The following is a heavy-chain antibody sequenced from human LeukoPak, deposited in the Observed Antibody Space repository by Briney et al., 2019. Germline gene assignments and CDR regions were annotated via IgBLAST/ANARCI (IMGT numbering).Heavy chain of an antibody. CDR2: ISSTSTYI. D-gene: IGHD4-17*01. J-gene: IGHJ3*02. V-gene: IGHV3-21*01. Sequence: GGSLRLSCAASGFIFINYDMNWVRQAPGKGLEWVSSISSTSTYIYYADSVKGRFTISRDNAKNSLYLQMNSLRAEDTAIYYCARDRGYGDYSDAFDIWGQGTTVTVSS. CDR1: GFIFINYD. CDR3: ARDRGYGDYSDAFDI.